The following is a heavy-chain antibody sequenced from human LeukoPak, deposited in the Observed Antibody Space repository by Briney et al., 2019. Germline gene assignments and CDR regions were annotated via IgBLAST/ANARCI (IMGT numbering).Heavy chain of an antibody. CDR1: GDSISGFY. D-gene: IGHD2-15*01. V-gene: IGHV4-59*01. Sequence: PSETLSLTCTVSGDSISGFYWSWIRQPPGKGLEWIGYIYYSGTTNYNPSLKSRLTISVDTSKNQFSLKLSPVTAADTAVYYCARATYCSGGSCYHGAGYYYMGVWGKGTTVTVSS. J-gene: IGHJ6*03. CDR3: ARATYCSGGSCYHGAGYYYMGV. CDR2: IYYSGTT.